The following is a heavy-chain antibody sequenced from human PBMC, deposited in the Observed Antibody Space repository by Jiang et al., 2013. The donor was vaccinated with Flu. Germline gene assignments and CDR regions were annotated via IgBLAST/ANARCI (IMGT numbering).Heavy chain of an antibody. CDR1: GFTFNDHF. J-gene: IGHJ5*02. V-gene: IGHV3-72*01. Sequence: VQLLESGGGLVQPGGSLRLSCAASGFTFNDHFMDWVRQAPGKGLEWIAHSRNKAYGYSADYAASVKGRFTISRDASKNSLYLQMNSLKTEDTAVYYCVRLRISGNWFDPWGQGTLVTVSS. CDR2: SRNKAYGYSA. D-gene: IGHD3-3*01. CDR3: VRLRISGNWFDP.